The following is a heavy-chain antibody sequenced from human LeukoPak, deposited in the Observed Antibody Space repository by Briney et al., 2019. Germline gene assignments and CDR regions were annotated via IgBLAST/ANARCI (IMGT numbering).Heavy chain of an antibody. J-gene: IGHJ6*03. V-gene: IGHV4-59*01. CDR3: ARFIAAAGTYYYYYMDV. D-gene: IGHD6-13*01. Sequence: PSETLSLTCTVSGGSISSYCWSWIRQPPGKGLEWIGYIYYSGSTNYNPSLKSRVTISVDTSKNQFSLRLSSVTAADTAVYYCARFIAAAGTYYYYYMDVWGKGTTVTVSS. CDR1: GGSISSYC. CDR2: IYYSGST.